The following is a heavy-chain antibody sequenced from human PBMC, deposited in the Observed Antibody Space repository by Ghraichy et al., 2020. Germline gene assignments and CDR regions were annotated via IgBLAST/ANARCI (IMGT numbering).Heavy chain of an antibody. CDR1: GGFFSGYY. CDR2: INHSGST. V-gene: IGHV4-34*01. J-gene: IGHJ6*02. D-gene: IGHD5-18*01. CDR3: ARGHWSYSYGPGGRMDV. Sequence: SETLSLTCAVYGGFFSGYYWSWIRQPPGKGLEWIGEINHSGSTNYNPSLKSRVTISVDTSKNQFSLKLSSVTAADTAVYYCARGHWSYSYGPGGRMDVWGQGTTVTVSS.